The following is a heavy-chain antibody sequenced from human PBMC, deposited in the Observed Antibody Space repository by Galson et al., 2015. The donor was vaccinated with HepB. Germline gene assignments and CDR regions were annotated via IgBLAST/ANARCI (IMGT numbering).Heavy chain of an antibody. CDR1: GFTFRSYA. J-gene: IGHJ3*02. V-gene: IGHV3-30*04. CDR2: ISYDGSNN. CDR3: ARDRRAHTSTATRGHFDI. D-gene: IGHD2-15*01. Sequence: SLRLSCAASGFTFRSYAMHWVRQAPGKGLEWVAVISYDGSNNYYADSVKGRFTISRDNSKNTLNLQMNSLRAEDAAVYYCARDRRAHTSTATRGHFDIRGQGTMVTVSS.